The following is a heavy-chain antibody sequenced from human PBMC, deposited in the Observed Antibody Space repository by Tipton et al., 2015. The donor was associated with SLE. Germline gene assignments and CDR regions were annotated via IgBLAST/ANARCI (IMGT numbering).Heavy chain of an antibody. CDR1: GFTFSSYG. CDR2: IWYDGSNK. CDR3: ARTVSNYYGMDV. Sequence: SLRLSCAASGFTFSSYGMHWVRQAPGKGLEWVAVIWYDGSNKYYADSVKGRFTISRDNSKSTLYLQMNSLRAEDTAVYYCARTVSNYYGMDVWGQGTTVTVSS. V-gene: IGHV3-33*01. J-gene: IGHJ6*02.